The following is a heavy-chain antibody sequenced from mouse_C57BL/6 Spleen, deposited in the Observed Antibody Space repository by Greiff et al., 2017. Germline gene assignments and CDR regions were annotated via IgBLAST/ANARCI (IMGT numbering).Heavy chain of an antibody. J-gene: IGHJ2*01. Sequence: EVQLVESGGGLVQPKGSLKLSCAASGFTFNTYAMHWVRQAPGKGLEWVARIRSKSSNYATYYADSVKDRFTISRDDSQSMLYLQMNNLKTEDTAMYYCVREGSYGNYGVYFDYWGQGTTLTVSS. D-gene: IGHD2-1*01. CDR3: VREGSYGNYGVYFDY. V-gene: IGHV10-3*01. CDR2: IRSKSSNYAT. CDR1: GFTFNTYA.